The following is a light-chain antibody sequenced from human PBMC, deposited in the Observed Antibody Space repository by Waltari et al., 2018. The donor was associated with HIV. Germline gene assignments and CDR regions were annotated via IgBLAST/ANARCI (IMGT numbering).Light chain of an antibody. CDR1: QSLLHSNGYTY. Sequence: DIVMTQSPLSLPVTPGEPASISCRSSQSLLHSNGYTYLDWYLQKPGQSPQLLIYLVSNRASGVPDRFSGTGSGTDFTLKISRVEAEDVGVYYCMQALPSPPIFTFGPGTKVDIK. J-gene: IGKJ3*01. CDR3: MQALPSPPIFT. V-gene: IGKV2-28*01. CDR2: LVS.